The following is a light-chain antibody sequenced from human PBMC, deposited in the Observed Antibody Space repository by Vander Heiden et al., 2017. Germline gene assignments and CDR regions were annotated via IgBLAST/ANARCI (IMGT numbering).Light chain of an antibody. Sequence: DIQMTQSPSSLSASVADRVTITCRASPSISRYLTCYQQKPGKAPKLLIYAASSLQSGVPSRFSGSGSGTDFTLTISSLQPEDCATYYCQQSYSTPTTFGQGTKVEIK. CDR3: QQSYSTPTT. V-gene: IGKV1-39*01. CDR2: AAS. J-gene: IGKJ1*01. CDR1: PSISRY.